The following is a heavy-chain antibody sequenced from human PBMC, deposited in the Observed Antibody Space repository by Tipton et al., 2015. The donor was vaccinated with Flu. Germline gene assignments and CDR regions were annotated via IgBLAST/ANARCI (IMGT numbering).Heavy chain of an antibody. Sequence: SLRLSCTTSGFIFGEYDMSWVRQAPGKGLEWVGLLRNKANRGTTEYAASVKGRFIISRDDSKNIAWLQMNSLKTEDTAVYYCAIDSADAYGYPRLESWGKGNVV. CDR2: LRNKANRGTT. CDR1: GFIFGEYD. D-gene: IGHD3-16*01. J-gene: IGHJ4*02. V-gene: IGHV3-49*04. CDR3: AIDSADAYGYPRLES.